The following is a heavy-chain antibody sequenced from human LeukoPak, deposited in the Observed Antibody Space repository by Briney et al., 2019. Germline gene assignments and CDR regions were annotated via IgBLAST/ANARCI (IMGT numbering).Heavy chain of an antibody. Sequence: SETLSLTCAVSGGAPNSSSHYWAWIRQPPGKGLEWIGSASHSGSTYNSPSLQSRATMSVHPANNQFSLKLMSVTAADTAVYYGARLEGGYCSSLTCSGAADIVDYWGQGSLVTVST. CDR1: GGAPNSSSHY. CDR3: ARLEGGYCSSLTCSGAADIVDY. CDR2: ASHSGST. V-gene: IGHV4-39*01. J-gene: IGHJ4*02. D-gene: IGHD2-2*01.